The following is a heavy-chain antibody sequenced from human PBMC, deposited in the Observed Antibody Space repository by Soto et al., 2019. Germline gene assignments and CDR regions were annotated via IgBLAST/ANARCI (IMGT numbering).Heavy chain of an antibody. CDR2: IRGVAGST. CDR3: VKGAWLDY. V-gene: IGHV3-23*01. CDR1: GFTFSTFD. J-gene: IGHJ4*02. Sequence: PGGSLTLSCAASGFTFSTFDMTWVRQAPGKGLEWVSLIRGVAGSTHYPDSVKGRFTISKDNSNNMLYLEMNSLRADDTAVYFWVKGAWLDYWGQGNMVTVSS.